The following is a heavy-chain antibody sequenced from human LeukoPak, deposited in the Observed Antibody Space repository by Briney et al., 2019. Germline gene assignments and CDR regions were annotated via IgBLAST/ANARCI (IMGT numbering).Heavy chain of an antibody. CDR1: GFTFSSYA. J-gene: IGHJ3*02. CDR3: AKDYGSGSYFHDAFDI. V-gene: IGHV3-30*04. Sequence: GRSLRLSCAASGFTFSSYAMHWVRQAPGKGLEWVAVISYDGSNKHYADSVKGRFSISRDNSKNTLYLQMNSLRAEDTAVYYCAKDYGSGSYFHDAFDIWGQGTMVTVSS. D-gene: IGHD3-10*01. CDR2: ISYDGSNK.